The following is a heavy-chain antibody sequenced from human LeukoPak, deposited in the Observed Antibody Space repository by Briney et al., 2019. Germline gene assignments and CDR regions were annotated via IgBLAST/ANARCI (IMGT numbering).Heavy chain of an antibody. J-gene: IGHJ4*02. Sequence: PSETLSLTCTVSGGSISSYYWSWIRQPPGKGLEWIGYIYYSGSTNYNPSLKSRVTISVDTSKSQFSLKLSSVTAADTAVYYCARVSLTRRWLQLNYFDYWGQGTLVTVSS. CDR3: ARVSLTRRWLQLNYFDY. CDR2: IYYSGST. CDR1: GGSISSYY. V-gene: IGHV4-59*12. D-gene: IGHD5-24*01.